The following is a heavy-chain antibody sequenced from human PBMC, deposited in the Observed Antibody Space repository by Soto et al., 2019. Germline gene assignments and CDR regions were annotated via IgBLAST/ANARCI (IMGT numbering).Heavy chain of an antibody. CDR1: GYTFTSYG. Sequence: QVQLVQSGAEVKKPGASVKVSCKASGYTFTSYGISWVRQAPGQGLEWMGWISAYNGNTNYAQKLQGRVTMTTDTPTSTAYMELRSLRSDDTAVDYCARDPVDTAMTVAYYYYGRDVWVQGTTVTVSS. CDR3: ARDPVDTAMTVAYYYYGRDV. V-gene: IGHV1-18*01. CDR2: ISAYNGNT. J-gene: IGHJ6*02. D-gene: IGHD5-18*01.